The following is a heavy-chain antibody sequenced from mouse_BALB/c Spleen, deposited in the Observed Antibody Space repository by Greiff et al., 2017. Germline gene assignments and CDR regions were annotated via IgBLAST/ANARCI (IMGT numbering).Heavy chain of an antibody. D-gene: IGHD2-2*01. Sequence: VQRVESGPGLVQPSQSLSITCTVSGFSLTSYGVHWVRQSPGKGLEWLGVIWSGGSTDYNAAFISRLSISKDNSKSQVFFKMNSLQANDTAIYYCARTGYYGYDRAFAYWGQGTLVTVSA. CDR3: ARTGYYGYDRAFAY. CDR2: IWSGGST. J-gene: IGHJ3*01. V-gene: IGHV2-2*02. CDR1: GFSLTSYG.